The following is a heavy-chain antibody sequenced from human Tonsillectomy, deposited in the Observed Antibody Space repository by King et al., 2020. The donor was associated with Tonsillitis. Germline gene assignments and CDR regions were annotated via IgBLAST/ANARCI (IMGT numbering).Heavy chain of an antibody. Sequence: QLVQSGAEVKKPRSSVKVSCKASGGTFSSYAISWVRQAPGQGLEWMGGVVPIFGTPNCAQKFQGRVTITADESTSTAYMELNSLTSEDTAVYYCARMGGGNWFDPWGQGTLVTVSS. V-gene: IGHV1-69*12. J-gene: IGHJ5*02. CDR2: VVPIFGTP. CDR3: ARMGGGNWFDP. CDR1: GGTFSSYA. D-gene: IGHD3-16*01.